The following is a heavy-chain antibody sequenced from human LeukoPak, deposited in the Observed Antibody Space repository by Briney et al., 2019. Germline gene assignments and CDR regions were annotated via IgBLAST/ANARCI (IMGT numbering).Heavy chain of an antibody. CDR1: GFTFSSYW. J-gene: IGHJ4*02. V-gene: IGHV3-7*01. D-gene: IGHD4-23*01. Sequence: HTGGSLRLSCAASGFTFSSYWMSWVRQAPGKGLEWVANIKQDGSEKYYVDSVKGRFTISRDNAKNSLYLQMNSLRAEDTAVYYCARDRYGGNSFFDYWGQGTLVTVSS. CDR2: IKQDGSEK. CDR3: ARDRYGGNSFFDY.